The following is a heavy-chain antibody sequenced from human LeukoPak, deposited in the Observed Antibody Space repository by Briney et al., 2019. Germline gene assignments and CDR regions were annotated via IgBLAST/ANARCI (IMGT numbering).Heavy chain of an antibody. CDR1: GGSISSSNW. CDR3: ARGGLTGFGELFRWFDP. D-gene: IGHD3-10*01. J-gene: IGHJ5*02. V-gene: IGHV4-4*02. Sequence: PSETLSLTCVVSGGSISSSNWWSWVRQSPGKGLEWIGEIYHSGSTNYNPSLKSRVTISVDKSKNQFSLNLSSVTAADTAVYYCARGGLTGFGELFRWFDPWGQGTLVTVSS. CDR2: IYHSGST.